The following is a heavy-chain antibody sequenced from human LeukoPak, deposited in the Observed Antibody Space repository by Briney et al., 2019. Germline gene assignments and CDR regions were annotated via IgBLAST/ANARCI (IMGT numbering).Heavy chain of an antibody. V-gene: IGHV1-2*02. CDR3: ARVLGGLATFAY. Sequence: GASVKVSCKASGYTFTSYGISWVRQAPGQGLEWMGWINPNSGGTNYPQKFQGRVTMTRDTSISTVYMDLSRLRSDDTALYYCARVLGGLATFAYWGQGTLVTVSS. CDR1: GYTFTSYG. D-gene: IGHD3-16*01. J-gene: IGHJ4*02. CDR2: INPNSGGT.